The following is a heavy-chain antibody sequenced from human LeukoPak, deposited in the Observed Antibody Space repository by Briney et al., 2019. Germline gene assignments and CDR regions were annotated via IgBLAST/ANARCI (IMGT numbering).Heavy chain of an antibody. CDR1: GGSISSYY. CDR2: IYYSGST. D-gene: IGHD3-22*01. Sequence: PSETLSLTCTVSGGSISSYYWSWIRQPPGKGLEWIGYIYYSGSTNYNPSVKSRVTISVDTSKNKFSLKLSSVTAADTAVYYCARDGGYYDSSGYYTPSFDYWDQGTLVTVSS. J-gene: IGHJ4*02. V-gene: IGHV4-59*01. CDR3: ARDGGYYDSSGYYTPSFDY.